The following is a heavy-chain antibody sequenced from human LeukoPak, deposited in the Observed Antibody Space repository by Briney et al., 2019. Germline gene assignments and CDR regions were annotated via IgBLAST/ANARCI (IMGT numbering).Heavy chain of an antibody. D-gene: IGHD2-21*02. CDR3: ARDPVVVTAAYYYYGMDV. V-gene: IGHV1-46*01. CDR2: INPSGGST. Sequence: ASVKVSCKASGYTFTSYYMNWARQAPGQGLEWMGIINPSGGSTTYAQKFQGRVTMTRDMSTSTVYLELSSLRSVDTAVYYCARDPVVVTAAYYYYGMDVWGQGTTVTVSS. J-gene: IGHJ6*02. CDR1: GYTFTSYY.